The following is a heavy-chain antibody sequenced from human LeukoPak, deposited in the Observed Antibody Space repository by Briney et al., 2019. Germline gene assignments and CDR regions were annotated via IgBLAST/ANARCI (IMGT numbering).Heavy chain of an antibody. CDR2: IYYSGST. CDR1: GGSISSGDYY. V-gene: IGHV4-30-4*01. CDR3: ARRGTYSYGHYWYFDL. Sequence: SETLSLTCTVSGGSISSGDYYWSWIRQPPGKGLEWIGYIYYSGSTYYNPSLKSRVTISVDTSKNQFSLKLSSVTAADTAVYYCARRGTYSYGHYWYFDLWGRGTLVTVSS. J-gene: IGHJ2*01. D-gene: IGHD5-18*01.